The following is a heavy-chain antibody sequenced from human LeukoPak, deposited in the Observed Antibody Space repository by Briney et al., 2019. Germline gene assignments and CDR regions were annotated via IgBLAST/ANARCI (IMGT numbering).Heavy chain of an antibody. CDR3: ARWDDLFLIDF. J-gene: IGHJ4*02. CDR1: GFTFSDYY. CDR2: ISSSGGNI. V-gene: IGHV3-11*04. D-gene: IGHD3-9*01. Sequence: GGSLRLSCAASGFTFSDYYMSWVRQAPGKGLERVLYISSSGGNIYYADSVKGRFTISRDNAKNSLDLQMNSLRAEDTAVYYCARWDDLFLIDFWGQGTLVTVSS.